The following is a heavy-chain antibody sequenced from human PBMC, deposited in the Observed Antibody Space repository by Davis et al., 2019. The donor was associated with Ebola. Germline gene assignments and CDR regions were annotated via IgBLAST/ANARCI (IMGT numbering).Heavy chain of an antibody. V-gene: IGHV3-30-3*01. CDR3: ARALDRIVVVVAATGY. D-gene: IGHD2-15*01. J-gene: IGHJ4*02. CDR2: ISYDGSNK. Sequence: GGSLRLSCAASGFTFSSYAMHWVRQAPGKGLEWVAVISYDGSNKYYADSVKGRFTISRDNSKNTLYLQMNSLRAEDTAVYYCARALDRIVVVVAATGYWGQETLVTVSS. CDR1: GFTFSSYA.